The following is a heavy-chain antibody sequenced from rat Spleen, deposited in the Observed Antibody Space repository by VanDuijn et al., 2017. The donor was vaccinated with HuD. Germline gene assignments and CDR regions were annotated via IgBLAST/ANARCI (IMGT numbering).Heavy chain of an antibody. D-gene: IGHD1-11*01. V-gene: IGHV5-29*01. CDR2: VNYDGSST. Sequence: EVKLVESGGGLVQPGRSLKLSCAASGFTFDDYGMAWVRQAPTKGLEWVTTVNYDGSSTYYRDSVKGRFTISRDNAKSALYLQMDSLRSEDTATYYCARWRNYGYYFDYWGQGVMVTVSS. J-gene: IGHJ2*01. CDR3: ARWRNYGYYFDY. CDR1: GFTFDDYG.